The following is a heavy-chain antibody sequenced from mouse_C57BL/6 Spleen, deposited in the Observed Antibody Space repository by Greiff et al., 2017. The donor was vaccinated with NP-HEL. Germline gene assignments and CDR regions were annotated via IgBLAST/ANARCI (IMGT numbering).Heavy chain of an antibody. CDR3: ASNYYGSSYPFAY. CDR1: GFTFSSYG. V-gene: IGHV5-6*01. D-gene: IGHD1-1*01. J-gene: IGHJ3*01. Sequence: EVKVVESGGDLVKPGGSLKLSCAASGFTFSSYGMSWVRQTPDKRLEWVATISSGGSYTYYPDSVKGRFTISRDNAKNTLYLQMSSLKSEDTAMYYCASNYYGSSYPFAYWGQGTLVTVSA. CDR2: ISSGGSYT.